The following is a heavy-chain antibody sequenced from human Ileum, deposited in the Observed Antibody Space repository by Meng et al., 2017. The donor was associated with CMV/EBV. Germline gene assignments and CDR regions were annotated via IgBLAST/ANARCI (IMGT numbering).Heavy chain of an antibody. D-gene: IGHD3-16*01. Sequence: GESLKISCAASGFTFSSYAMHWVRQAPGKGLEWVAVISYDGSNKYYADSVKGRFTISRDNSKNTLYLQMSSLRAEDTAVYYCAKKGGDGALHYFDYWGQGTLVTVSS. CDR2: ISYDGSNK. V-gene: IGHV3-30-3*02. CDR1: GFTFSSYA. CDR3: AKKGGDGALHYFDY. J-gene: IGHJ4*02.